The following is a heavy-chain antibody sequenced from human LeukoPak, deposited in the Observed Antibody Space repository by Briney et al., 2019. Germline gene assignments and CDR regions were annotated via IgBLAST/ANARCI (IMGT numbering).Heavy chain of an antibody. D-gene: IGHD3-10*01. CDR3: ARVKPSSWRAFDI. CDR2: IYTSGST. Sequence: SQTLSLTCTVSGGSISSGNYYWTWIRQPAGKGLEWIGRIYTSGSTNYNPSLKSRVTISVDTSKSQFSLKLSSVTAADTAVYYCARVKPSSWRAFDIWGQGTMVTVSS. J-gene: IGHJ3*02. V-gene: IGHV4-61*02. CDR1: GGSISSGNYY.